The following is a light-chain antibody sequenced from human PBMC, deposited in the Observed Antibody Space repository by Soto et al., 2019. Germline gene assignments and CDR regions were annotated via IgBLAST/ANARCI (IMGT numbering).Light chain of an antibody. CDR1: SSNIGSNT. Sequence: QSVLTQPPSASATPGQRVTISCSGSSSNIGSNTVNWYQHLPGTAPKLLIYSSNQRPSGVPDRFSGSKSGTSASLAISGLQSEDEADYYCAAWDGSVNVYVFRGGTKVTF. J-gene: IGLJ2*01. V-gene: IGLV1-44*01. CDR2: SSN. CDR3: AAWDGSVNVYV.